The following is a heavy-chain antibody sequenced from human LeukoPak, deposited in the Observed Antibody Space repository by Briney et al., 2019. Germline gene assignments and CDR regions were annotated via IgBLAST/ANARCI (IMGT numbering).Heavy chain of an antibody. CDR3: ARGRGYYGSGSYFDY. Sequence: ASVKVSCKASGYTFTSYYIHWVRQAPGQGLEWLGLTNPNGGGTTYAQKFQGRVTMTRDTSTSTVYMELSSLRSEDTAVYYCARGRGYYGSGSYFDYWGQGTLVTVSS. CDR2: TNPNGGGT. J-gene: IGHJ4*02. V-gene: IGHV1-46*01. CDR1: GYTFTSYY. D-gene: IGHD3-10*01.